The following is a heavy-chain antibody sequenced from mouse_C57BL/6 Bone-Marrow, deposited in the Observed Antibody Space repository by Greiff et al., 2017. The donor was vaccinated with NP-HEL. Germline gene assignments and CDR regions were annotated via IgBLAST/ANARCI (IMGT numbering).Heavy chain of an antibody. CDR2: INPNNGGT. CDR3: ARSLMGLFAY. D-gene: IGHD4-1*01. Sequence: EVKLQESGPELVKPGASVKMSCKASGYTFTDYNMHWVKQSHGKSLEWIGYINPNNGGTSYNQKFKGKATLTVNKSSSTAYMELRSLTSEDSAVYYCARSLMGLFAYWGQGTLVTVSA. J-gene: IGHJ3*01. CDR1: GYTFTDYN. V-gene: IGHV1-22*01.